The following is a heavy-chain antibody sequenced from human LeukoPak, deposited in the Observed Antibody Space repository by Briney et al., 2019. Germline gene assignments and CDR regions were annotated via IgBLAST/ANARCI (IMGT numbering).Heavy chain of an antibody. V-gene: IGHV4-34*01. CDR2: INHSGST. CDR1: GGSFSGYY. CDR3: ARATSGSYWRRYYFDY. J-gene: IGHJ4*02. D-gene: IGHD1-26*01. Sequence: SETLSLTCAVYGGSFSGYYWSWIRQPPGKGLEWIGEINHSGSTNYNPSLKSRVTISVDTSKNQFSLKLSPVTAADTAVYYCARATSGSYWRRYYFDYWGQGTLVTVSS.